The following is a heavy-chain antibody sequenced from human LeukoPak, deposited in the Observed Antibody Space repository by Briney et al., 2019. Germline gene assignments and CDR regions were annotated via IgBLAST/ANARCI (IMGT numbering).Heavy chain of an antibody. CDR1: GGTFSSYA. CDR2: IIPIFGTA. CDR3: ASLGFPVQLERRVDYFDY. D-gene: IGHD1-1*01. V-gene: IGHV1-69*13. J-gene: IGHJ4*02. Sequence: ASVKVSCKASGGTFSSYAISWVQQAPGQGLEWMGGIIPIFGTANYAQKFRGRVTITADESTSTAYMELSSLRSEDTAVYYCASLGFPVQLERRVDYFDYWGQGTLVTVSS.